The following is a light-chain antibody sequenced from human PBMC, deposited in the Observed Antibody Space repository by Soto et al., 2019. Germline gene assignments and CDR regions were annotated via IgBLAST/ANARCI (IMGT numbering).Light chain of an antibody. CDR3: QQLNSYPLT. V-gene: IGKV1-39*01. CDR2: AAS. CDR1: QSISNY. J-gene: IGKJ4*01. Sequence: DIRMTHSPASLSACVGERVMIAVLTSQSISNYLNWYQHKPGKAPKVLISAASNLQSGVPSRFSGSGSGTDFTLTISSLQPEDFATYYCQQLNSYPLTFGGGTKVDIK.